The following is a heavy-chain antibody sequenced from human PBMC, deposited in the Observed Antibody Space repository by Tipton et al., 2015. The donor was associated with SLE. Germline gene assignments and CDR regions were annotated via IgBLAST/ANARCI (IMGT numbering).Heavy chain of an antibody. J-gene: IGHJ4*02. CDR3: ARVGRPMTTVVTPYYFDY. Sequence: TLSLTCTVSGGSISSSSYYWGWIRQPPGKGLEWIGSIYYSGSTYYNPSLKSRVTISVDTSKNQFSLKLSSVTAADTAVYYCARVGRPMTTVVTPYYFDYWGQGTLVTVSS. V-gene: IGHV4-39*07. CDR1: GGSISSSSYY. CDR2: IYYSGST. D-gene: IGHD4-23*01.